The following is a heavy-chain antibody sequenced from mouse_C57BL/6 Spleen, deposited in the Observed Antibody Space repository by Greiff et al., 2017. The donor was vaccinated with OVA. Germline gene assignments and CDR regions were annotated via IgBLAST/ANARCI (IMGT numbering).Heavy chain of an antibody. D-gene: IGHD1-2*01. V-gene: IGHV5-12*01. CDR3: ASLRPFAY. J-gene: IGHJ3*01. Sequence: EVKLVESGGGLVQPGGSLKLSCAASGFTFRDYYMYWVRQTPEKRLEWVAYISNGGGSTYYPDTVKGRFTISRDNAKNTLYLQMSRLKSEDTAMYYCASLRPFAYWGQGTLVTVSA. CDR1: GFTFRDYY. CDR2: ISNGGGST.